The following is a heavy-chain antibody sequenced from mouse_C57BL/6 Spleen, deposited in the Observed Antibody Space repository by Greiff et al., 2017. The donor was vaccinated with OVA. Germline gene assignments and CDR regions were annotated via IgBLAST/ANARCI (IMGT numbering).Heavy chain of an antibody. D-gene: IGHD2-4*01. CDR3: ARGDDDYDAFAY. Sequence: EVMLVESEGGLVQPGSSMKLSCTASGFTFSDYYMAWVRQVPEKGLEWVANINYDGSSTYYLDSLKSRFIISRDKAKNILYLQMSSLKSDDTSTYYCARGDDDYDAFAYWGQGTLVTVSA. V-gene: IGHV5-16*01. CDR2: INYDGSST. CDR1: GFTFSDYY. J-gene: IGHJ3*01.